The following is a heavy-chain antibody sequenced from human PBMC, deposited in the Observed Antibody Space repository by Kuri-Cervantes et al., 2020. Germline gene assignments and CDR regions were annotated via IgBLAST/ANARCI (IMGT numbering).Heavy chain of an antibody. CDR2: ISWNSGSI. CDR3: ATAPLSGTTLSLFDY. D-gene: IGHD1-7*01. CDR1: GFTFDDYA. Sequence: GGSLRLSCAASGFTFDDYAMHWVRQAPGKGLEWVSGISWNSGSIGYADSVKGRFTISRDNSKNTLYLQMNSLRAEDTAVYYCATAPLSGTTLSLFDYWGQGTLVTVSS. V-gene: IGHV3-9*01. J-gene: IGHJ4*02.